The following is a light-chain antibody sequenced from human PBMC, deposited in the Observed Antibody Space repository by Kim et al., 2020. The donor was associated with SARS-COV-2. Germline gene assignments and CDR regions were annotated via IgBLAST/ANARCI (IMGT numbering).Light chain of an antibody. CDR2: GAS. V-gene: IGKV3-20*01. Sequence: PVERATRSCRASQSVTSNYLTWYQQKPGQAPRLLIYGASSRATGIPDRFSGSGSGTDFTLTISRLEPEDFAVYYCQQYGSSPLLTFGGGTKV. J-gene: IGKJ4*01. CDR1: QSVTSNY. CDR3: QQYGSSPLLT.